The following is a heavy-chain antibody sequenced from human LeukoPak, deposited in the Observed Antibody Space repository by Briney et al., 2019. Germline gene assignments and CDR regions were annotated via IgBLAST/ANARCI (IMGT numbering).Heavy chain of an antibody. CDR2: ISWDGGSD. CDR1: GFTFSSYA. D-gene: IGHD3-16*01. CDR3: AKVKLGYYYYYGMDV. V-gene: IGHV3-43D*03. Sequence: GRSLRLSCAASGFTFSSYAMHWVRQAPGKGLQWVSLISWDGGSDYYTDSVKGRFTISRDNSKNFLYLQMNSLRVEDTALYYCAKVKLGYYYYYGMDVWGRGTPVTVSS. J-gene: IGHJ6*02.